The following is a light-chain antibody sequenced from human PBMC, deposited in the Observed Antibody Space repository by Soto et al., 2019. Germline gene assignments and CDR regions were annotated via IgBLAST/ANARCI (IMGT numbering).Light chain of an antibody. CDR2: GAS. Sequence: EIVMTQSPATLSVSPGERATLSCRASQSVSSNLAWYQQKPGQAPRLLIYGASTRATGIPARFSGSGSGTEFTLTISSLQSEDFVVYFCQQYNNWWTFGQGTKV. V-gene: IGKV3-15*01. CDR3: QQYNNWWT. J-gene: IGKJ1*01. CDR1: QSVSSN.